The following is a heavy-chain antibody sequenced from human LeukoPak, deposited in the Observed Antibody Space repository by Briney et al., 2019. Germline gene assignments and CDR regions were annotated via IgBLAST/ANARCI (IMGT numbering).Heavy chain of an antibody. D-gene: IGHD3-10*01. Sequence: EASVKVSCTASGYTFTGYYMHWVRQAPGQGLEWMGWINPNSGGSNYAQKFQGRVTMTRDTSISTAYMELSRLRSDDTAVYYCASGETWNFYYFDYWGQEPWSPSPQ. J-gene: IGHJ4*01. V-gene: IGHV1-2*02. CDR2: INPNSGGS. CDR1: GYTFTGYY. CDR3: ASGETWNFYYFDY.